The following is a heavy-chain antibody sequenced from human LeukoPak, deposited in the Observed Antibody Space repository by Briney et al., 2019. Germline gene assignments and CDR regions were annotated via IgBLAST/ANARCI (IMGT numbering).Heavy chain of an antibody. V-gene: IGHV3-23*01. CDR1: GLTFSSYA. CDR2: ISGSGGST. Sequence: GGSLRLSCAASGLTFSSYAMSWVRQAPGKGLEWVSAISGSGGSTYYADSVKGRSTISRDNSKNTLYLQMNSLRAEDTAVYYCAKDRDSSSSAPGDYFDYWGQGTLVTVSS. D-gene: IGHD6-6*01. CDR3: AKDRDSSSSAPGDYFDY. J-gene: IGHJ4*02.